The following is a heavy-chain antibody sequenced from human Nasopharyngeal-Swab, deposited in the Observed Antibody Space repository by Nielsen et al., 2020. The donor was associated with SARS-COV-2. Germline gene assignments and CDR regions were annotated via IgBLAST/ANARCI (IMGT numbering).Heavy chain of an antibody. D-gene: IGHD5-18*01. CDR1: GYTFTSYY. V-gene: IGHV1-46*01. CDR2: INPSGGST. J-gene: IGHJ3*02. Sequence: ASVKVSCKASGYTFTSYYMHWVRQTPGQGLEWMGIINPSGGSTSYAQKFQGRVTMARDTSTSTVYMELSRLRSEDTAVYYCARGSLWIQLWREAFDIWGQGTMVTVSS. CDR3: ARGSLWIQLWREAFDI.